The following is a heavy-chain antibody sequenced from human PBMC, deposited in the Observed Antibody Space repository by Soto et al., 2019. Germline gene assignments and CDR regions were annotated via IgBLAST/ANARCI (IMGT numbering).Heavy chain of an antibody. CDR3: AYSTDYGDYYPNWFDP. D-gene: IGHD4-17*01. J-gene: IGHJ5*02. CDR2: IYWDDDK. CDR1: GFSLSTSGVG. V-gene: IGHV2-5*02. Sequence: QITLKESGPTLVKPTQTLMLTCTFSGFSLSTSGVGVGWIRQPPGRALEWLAIIYWDDDKRYNPSLKSRLTITKDTSKNQVVLTMTNMDPVDTATYYCAYSTDYGDYYPNWFDPWGQGTLVTVSS.